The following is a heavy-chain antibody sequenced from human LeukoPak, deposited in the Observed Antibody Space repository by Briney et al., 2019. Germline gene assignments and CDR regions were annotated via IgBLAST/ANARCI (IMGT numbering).Heavy chain of an antibody. J-gene: IGHJ3*02. CDR2: IYHSGST. D-gene: IGHD6-13*01. CDR1: GGSISSGGYY. Sequence: PSQTLSLTCTVSGGSISSGGYYWSWIRQPPGKGLEWIGYIYHSGSTYYNPSLKSRVTISVDTSKNQFSLKLSSVTAADTAVYYCASWYSSSWLAFDIWGQGTMVTVSS. CDR3: ASWYSSSWLAFDI. V-gene: IGHV4-30-2*01.